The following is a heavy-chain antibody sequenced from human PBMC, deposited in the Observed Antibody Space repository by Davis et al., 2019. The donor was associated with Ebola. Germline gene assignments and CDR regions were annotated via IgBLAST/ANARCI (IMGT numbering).Heavy chain of an antibody. CDR3: ARATSLIAAAGTVGDWFDP. Sequence: ASVKVSCKASGYTFTSYGISWVRQAPGQGLEWMGWISAYNGNTNYAQKLQGRVTMTTDTSTSTAYMELRSLRSDDTAVYYCARATSLIAAAGTVGDWFDPWGQGTLVTVSS. J-gene: IGHJ5*02. CDR2: ISAYNGNT. V-gene: IGHV1-18*01. D-gene: IGHD6-13*01. CDR1: GYTFTSYG.